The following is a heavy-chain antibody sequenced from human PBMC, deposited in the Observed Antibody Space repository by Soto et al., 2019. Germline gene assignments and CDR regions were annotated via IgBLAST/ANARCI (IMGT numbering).Heavy chain of an antibody. V-gene: IGHV3-21*01. CDR3: ARGLQQLADFDY. D-gene: IGHD6-6*01. CDR1: GFTFSSYS. J-gene: IGHJ4*02. Sequence: PGGSLRLSCAASGFTFSSYSMNWVRQAPGKGLEWVSSISSSSSYIYYADSVKGRFTISRDNAKNSLYLQMNSLRAEDTAVYYCARGLQQLADFDYWGQGTLVTVSS. CDR2: ISSSSSYI.